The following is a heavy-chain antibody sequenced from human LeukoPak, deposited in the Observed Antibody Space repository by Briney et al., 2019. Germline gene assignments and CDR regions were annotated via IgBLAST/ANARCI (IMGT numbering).Heavy chain of an antibody. V-gene: IGHV3-23*01. CDR3: AKDLIGEQQLADFDY. CDR1: KFTFSTYA. J-gene: IGHJ4*02. Sequence: GGSLRLSCAASKFTFSTYAMSWVRQAPGKGLEWVSGISGSGGSTYYADSVKGRFTISRDNSKNTLYLQMNSLRAEDTAVYYCAKDLIGEQQLADFDYWGQGTLVTVSS. CDR2: ISGSGGST. D-gene: IGHD6-13*01.